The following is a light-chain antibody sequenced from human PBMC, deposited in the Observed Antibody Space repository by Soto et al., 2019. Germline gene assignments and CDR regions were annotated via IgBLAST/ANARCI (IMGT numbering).Light chain of an antibody. Sequence: NFMLTQPHSVSESPGKTVTISCTGSSGSIASNYVQWYQQRPGSAPTTVIYEDTQSPSEVPDRFSGSIDSSSNSASLTISGLKTEDEADYYCQSYDSSSVVFGGGTKLTVL. CDR2: EDT. V-gene: IGLV6-57*02. CDR3: QSYDSSSVV. CDR1: SGSIASNY. J-gene: IGLJ2*01.